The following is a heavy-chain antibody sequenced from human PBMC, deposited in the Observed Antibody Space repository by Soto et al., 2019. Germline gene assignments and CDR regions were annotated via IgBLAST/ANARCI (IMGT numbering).Heavy chain of an antibody. V-gene: IGHV5-51*01. CDR2: IYPGDSDT. CDR3: ARGYCTTNICDPWFDP. J-gene: IGHJ5*02. Sequence: GETLKISCTGVGYSFTSYWIGWVRQMPGKGLEWMGIIYPGDSDTRYSPSFQGQVTISADKSISTVYLQWSSLKASDTAMYYCARGYCTTNICDPWFDPWGQGTLVTVSS. D-gene: IGHD2-8*01. CDR1: GYSFTSYW.